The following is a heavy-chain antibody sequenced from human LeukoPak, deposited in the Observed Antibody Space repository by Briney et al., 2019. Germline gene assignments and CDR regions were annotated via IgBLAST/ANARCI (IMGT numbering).Heavy chain of an antibody. CDR2: ISYDGSNK. V-gene: IGHV3-30*18. CDR3: AKAKYYYDSSGFFDY. D-gene: IGHD3-22*01. CDR1: GFTFSSYG. J-gene: IGHJ4*02. Sequence: GGSLRLSCAASGFTFSSYGMQWVRQAPGKGLEWVAVISYDGSNKYYADSVKGRFTISRDNSKNTLYLQMNSLRAEDTAVYYCAKAKYYYDSSGFFDYWGQGTLVTVSS.